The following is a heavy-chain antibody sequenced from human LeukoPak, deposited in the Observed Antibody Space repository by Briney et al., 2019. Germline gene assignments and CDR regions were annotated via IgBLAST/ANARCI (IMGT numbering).Heavy chain of an antibody. Sequence: PSETLSLTCTVSGVSISSSSYYWGWIRQPPGKGLEWIGSIYYSGSTYYNPSLKSRVTISVDTSKNQFSLKLSSVTAADTAVYYCARDLRDAFDIWGQGTMVTVSS. CDR1: GVSISSSSYY. CDR3: ARDLRDAFDI. CDR2: IYYSGST. V-gene: IGHV4-39*07. J-gene: IGHJ3*02.